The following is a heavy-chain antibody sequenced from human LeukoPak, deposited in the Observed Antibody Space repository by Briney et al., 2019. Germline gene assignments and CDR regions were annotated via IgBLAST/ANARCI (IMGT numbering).Heavy chain of an antibody. CDR2: MHSISGNT. CDR1: GYTFTSYD. J-gene: IGHJ4*02. CDR3: ARVGSDYGDYMAY. D-gene: IGHD4-17*01. V-gene: IGHV1-8*01. Sequence: ASVKVSCKASGYTFTSYDINWVRQATGQGLEWMGWMHSISGNTGYAQKFQGRVTMTRDTSINTAYMELSSLRSEDTAVYYCARVGSDYGDYMAYWGQGTLVTVSS.